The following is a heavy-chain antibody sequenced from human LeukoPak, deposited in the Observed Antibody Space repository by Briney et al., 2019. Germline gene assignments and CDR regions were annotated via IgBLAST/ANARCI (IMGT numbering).Heavy chain of an antibody. V-gene: IGHV3-21*05. D-gene: IGHD2-2*01. J-gene: IGHJ4*02. Sequence: GGSLRLSCAASGFTFSLYAMNWVRQAPGKGLEWVSYIDSGSDDIHYADSVRGRFTISRDNAKNTLYLQMKSLRAEDTAVYYCPRDTYQPSLIDYWGQGTLVTVSS. CDR3: PRDTYQPSLIDY. CDR2: IDSGSDDI. CDR1: GFTFSLYA.